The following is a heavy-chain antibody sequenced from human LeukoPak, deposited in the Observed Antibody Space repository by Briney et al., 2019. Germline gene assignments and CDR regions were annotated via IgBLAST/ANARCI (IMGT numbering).Heavy chain of an antibody. CDR2: ISGSGGST. CDR1: GFTFSSYA. J-gene: IGHJ6*02. V-gene: IGHV3-23*01. CDR3: AKTEGVEWFGELLDIYYYYGMDV. D-gene: IGHD3-10*01. Sequence: PGGSLRLSCAASGFTFSSYAMSWVRQAPGKGLEWVSAISGSGGSTYYADSVKGRFTISRDNSKNTLYLQMNSLRAEDTAVYYCAKTEGVEWFGELLDIYYYYGMDVWGQGTTVTVSS.